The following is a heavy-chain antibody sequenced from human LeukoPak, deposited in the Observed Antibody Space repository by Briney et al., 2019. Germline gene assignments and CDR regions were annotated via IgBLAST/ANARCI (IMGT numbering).Heavy chain of an antibody. CDR2: IGSKADSYAT. V-gene: IGHV3-73*01. J-gene: IGHJ4*02. CDR1: GFTFSGSA. D-gene: IGHD1-14*01. Sequence: QPGGSLKLSCAASGFTFSGSAVHWVRQASGKGLEWVGRIGSKADSYATAYAASVNGRFTLSRDDSKSTAYLQMNSLKTEDTAVYYCSRAGTGFNIPGAYWGQGTLVTVSS. CDR3: SRAGTGFNIPGAY.